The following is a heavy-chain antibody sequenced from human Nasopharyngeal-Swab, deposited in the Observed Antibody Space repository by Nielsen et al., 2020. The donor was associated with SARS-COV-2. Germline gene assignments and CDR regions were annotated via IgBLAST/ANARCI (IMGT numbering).Heavy chain of an antibody. CDR3: ARGIVGAIDY. J-gene: IGHJ4*02. V-gene: IGHV3-53*01. CDR1: GFTFSSYA. CDR2: IYSGGST. Sequence: GGSLRLSCAASGFTFSSYAMSWVRQAPGKGLEWVSVIYSGGSTYYADSVKGRFTISRDNSKNTLYLQMNSLRAEDTAVYYCARGIVGAIDYWGQGTLVTVSS. D-gene: IGHD1-26*01.